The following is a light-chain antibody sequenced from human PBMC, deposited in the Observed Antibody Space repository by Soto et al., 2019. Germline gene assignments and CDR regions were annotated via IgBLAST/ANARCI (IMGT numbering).Light chain of an antibody. CDR2: DVS. J-gene: IGLJ2*01. CDR1: SSDVGGYSY. CDR3: SSYTSSSTLV. Sequence: QSALTQSASVSGSPGQSNTISCTGTSSDVGGYSYVSWYQQHPGKAPKLMIYDVSNRPSGVSNRFSGSKSGNTASLTISGLQAEDEADYYCSSYTSSSTLVFGGGTKLTVL. V-gene: IGLV2-14*01.